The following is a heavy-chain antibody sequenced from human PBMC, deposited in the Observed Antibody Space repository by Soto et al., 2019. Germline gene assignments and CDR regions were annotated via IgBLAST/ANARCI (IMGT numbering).Heavy chain of an antibody. CDR2: IYHSGST. CDR3: ARDYMAVVD. CDR1: GSSISSGSYY. D-gene: IGHD2-15*01. Sequence: QVQLQESGPGLVKPSQTLSLTCTVSGSSISSGSYYWSWIRQHPGKGLEGIGYIYHSGSTYYNPSLKSRATISLDTSKNQFSLKLSSVRAADTDVYYCARDYMAVVDWGQGTLVTVSS. V-gene: IGHV4-31*03. J-gene: IGHJ4*02.